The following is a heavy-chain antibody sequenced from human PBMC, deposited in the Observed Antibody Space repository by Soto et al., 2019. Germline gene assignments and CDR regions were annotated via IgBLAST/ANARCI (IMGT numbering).Heavy chain of an antibody. CDR2: IYHNGRT. Sequence: SETLSLTCAVSGYSISSGNYWGWVRQPPGQGPEWIGTIYHNGRTYYNPSLNSRVTMSVDTSKNQFSLRLSSVTAADTAVYYCVRLSFWTGTYDCGIDYWGQGTLVTVSS. V-gene: IGHV4-38-2*01. D-gene: IGHD3-3*01. CDR1: GYSISSGNY. CDR3: VRLSFWTGTYDCGIDY. J-gene: IGHJ4*02.